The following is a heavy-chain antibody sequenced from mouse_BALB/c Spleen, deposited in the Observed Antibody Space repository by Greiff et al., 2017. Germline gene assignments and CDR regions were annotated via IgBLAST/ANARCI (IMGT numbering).Heavy chain of an antibody. D-gene: IGHD2-4*01. J-gene: IGHJ2*01. V-gene: IGHV5-9-4*01. Sequence: EVQLVESGGGLVKPGGSLKLSCAASGFTFSSYAMSWVRQTPEKRLEWVAEISSGGSYTYYPDTVTGRFTISRDNAKNTLYLEMSSLRSEDTAMYYCARVDYDYDKTYFDYWGQGTTLTVSS. CDR1: GFTFSSYA. CDR3: ARVDYDYDKTYFDY. CDR2: ISSGGSYT.